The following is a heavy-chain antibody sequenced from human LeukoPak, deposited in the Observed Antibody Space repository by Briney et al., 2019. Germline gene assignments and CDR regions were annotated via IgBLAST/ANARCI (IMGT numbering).Heavy chain of an antibody. D-gene: IGHD1-1*01. CDR2: INHSGST. Sequence: SETLSLTCAVYGGSFSGYYWSWIRQPPGKGLEWIGEINHSGSTNYNPSLKSRVTISVDTSKNQFSLKLSSVTAADTAVYYCARDRLERQIDYYYYYMDVWGKGTTVTVSS. V-gene: IGHV4-34*01. CDR1: GGSFSGYY. J-gene: IGHJ6*03. CDR3: ARDRLERQIDYYYYYMDV.